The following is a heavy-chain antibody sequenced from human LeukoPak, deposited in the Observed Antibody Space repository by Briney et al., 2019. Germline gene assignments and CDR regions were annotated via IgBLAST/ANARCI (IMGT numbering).Heavy chain of an antibody. CDR2: ITRKSESV. Sequence: GGSLKLSCAASGFMFRSYSMNWVRQARGKGLEWVSSITRKSESVYYADSVRGRFTVSRDNAENSVYLQMNSLRAEDTAVYYCARDNGEYCTGGSCYGMDVWGQGTTVTVS. CDR1: GFMFRSYS. CDR3: ARDNGEYCTGGSCYGMDV. D-gene: IGHD2-15*01. J-gene: IGHJ6*02. V-gene: IGHV3-21*01.